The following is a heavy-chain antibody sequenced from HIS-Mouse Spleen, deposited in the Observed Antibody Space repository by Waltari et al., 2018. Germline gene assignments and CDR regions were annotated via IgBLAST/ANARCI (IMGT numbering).Heavy chain of an antibody. Sequence: QVQLVESGGGVVQPGRSLRLSCSASGFTFSSYALPRVRQAPGKGLEWVAVISYDGSNKYYADSVKGRFTISRDNSKNTLYLQMNSLRAEDTAVYYCARRWQWLVQGGAFDIWGQGTMVTVSS. J-gene: IGHJ3*02. D-gene: IGHD6-19*01. CDR2: ISYDGSNK. V-gene: IGHV3-30-3*01. CDR1: GFTFSSYA. CDR3: ARRWQWLVQGGAFDI.